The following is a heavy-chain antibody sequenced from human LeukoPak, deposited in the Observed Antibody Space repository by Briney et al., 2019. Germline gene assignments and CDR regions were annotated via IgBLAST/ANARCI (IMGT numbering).Heavy chain of an antibody. V-gene: IGHV3-48*01. CDR2: ISSSSSTI. Sequence: PGGSLRLSCAASGFTFTTYWMSWVRQAPGKGLEWVSYISSSSSTIYYADSVKGRFTISRDNAKNSLYLQMNSLRAEDTAVYYCAKDSAFYYIDVWGKGTTVIISS. CDR1: GFTFTTYW. CDR3: AKDSAFYYIDV. J-gene: IGHJ6*03. D-gene: IGHD3-10*01.